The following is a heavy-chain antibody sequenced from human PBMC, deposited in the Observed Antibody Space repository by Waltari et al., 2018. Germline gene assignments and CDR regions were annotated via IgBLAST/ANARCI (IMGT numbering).Heavy chain of an antibody. CDR1: GFTFSSYW. Sequence: SGFTFSSYWMHWVRQAPGKGLVWVSRINSDGSSTSYADSVKGRFTISRDNAKNTLYLQMNSLRAEDTAVYYCARNTYYDYVWGSYSAAAYYFDYWGQGTLVTVSS. CDR2: INSDGSST. J-gene: IGHJ4*02. V-gene: IGHV3-74*01. D-gene: IGHD3-16*01. CDR3: ARNTYYDYVWGSYSAAAYYFDY.